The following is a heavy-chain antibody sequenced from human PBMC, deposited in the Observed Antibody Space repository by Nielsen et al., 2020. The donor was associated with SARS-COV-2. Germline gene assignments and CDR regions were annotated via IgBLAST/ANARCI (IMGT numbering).Heavy chain of an antibody. Sequence: GESLKISCAASGFTFSDYYMSWIRQAPGKGLEWVSYISSSSRTIFYADSVKGRFTISRDNAKNSLYLQMNSLRAEDTAVYYCARADYPSYWYFDLWGRGTLVTVSS. D-gene: IGHD4-11*01. CDR1: GFTFSDYY. CDR3: ARADYPSYWYFDL. J-gene: IGHJ2*01. V-gene: IGHV3-11*04. CDR2: ISSSSRTI.